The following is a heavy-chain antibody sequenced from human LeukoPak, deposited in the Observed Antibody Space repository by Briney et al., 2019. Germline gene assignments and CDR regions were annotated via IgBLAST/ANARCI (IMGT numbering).Heavy chain of an antibody. CDR3: VRDPLGEGENANHAVYYFDY. V-gene: IGHV3-7*01. D-gene: IGHD3-10*01. Sequence: GGSLRLSCAASGVTFRTYWMSWVRQAPGKGLEWVANIKQGGNEKYYVDSVKGRFTISRDNTKNSLDRQMNSLRPEHTAVYYCVRDPLGEGENANHAVYYFDYWGQGTPVTVSS. CDR2: IKQGGNEK. J-gene: IGHJ4*02. CDR1: GVTFRTYW.